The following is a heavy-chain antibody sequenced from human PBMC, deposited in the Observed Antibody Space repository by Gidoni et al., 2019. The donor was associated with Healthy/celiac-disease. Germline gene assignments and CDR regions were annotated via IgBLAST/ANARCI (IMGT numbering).Heavy chain of an antibody. J-gene: IGHJ6*02. CDR1: GGSFSGYY. Sequence: QVQLQQWGAGLLKPSETLSLTCAVYGGSFSGYYWSWIRQPPGKGLEWIGEINHSGSTNYNPSLKSRVTISVDTSKNQFSLKLSSVTAADTAVYYCASVDTAIKGMDVWGQGTTVTVSS. D-gene: IGHD5-18*01. V-gene: IGHV4-34*01. CDR3: ASVDTAIKGMDV. CDR2: INHSGST.